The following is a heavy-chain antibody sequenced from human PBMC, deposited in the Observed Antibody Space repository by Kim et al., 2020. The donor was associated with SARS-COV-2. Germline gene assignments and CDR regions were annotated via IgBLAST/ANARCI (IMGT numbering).Heavy chain of an antibody. J-gene: IGHJ3*02. Sequence: GESLKISCEASGYKFTNFWVGWVRQMPGKCLEWMGVIYPGDSDTIYSPSFRGQVTISADTSTRTAYLQWRNLRTSDTALYFCARAPTGTSYPDAFDIWGQGTRVSVST. CDR2: IYPGDSDT. D-gene: IGHD1-26*01. V-gene: IGHV5-51*01. CDR3: ARAPTGTSYPDAFDI. CDR1: GYKFTNFW.